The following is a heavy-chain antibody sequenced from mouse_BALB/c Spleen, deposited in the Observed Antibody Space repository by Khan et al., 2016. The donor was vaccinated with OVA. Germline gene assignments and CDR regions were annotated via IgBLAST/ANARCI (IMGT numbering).Heavy chain of an antibody. J-gene: IGHJ4*01. V-gene: IGHV9-3-1*01. CDR2: INTYTGEP. CDR3: ARPPYFSYVMVY. D-gene: IGHD2-10*01. Sequence: QIQLVQSGPELKKPGETVKISCKASGKTFTNYGMNWVKQAPGKGLKWMGWINTYTGEPKYADDFKGRFAFSLEASASTAYLQINNLKDEDTATYFCARPPYFSYVMVYWGQGTSVTVSS. CDR1: GKTFTNYG.